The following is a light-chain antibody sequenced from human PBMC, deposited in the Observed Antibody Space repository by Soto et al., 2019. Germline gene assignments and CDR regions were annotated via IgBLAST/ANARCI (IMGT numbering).Light chain of an antibody. CDR3: QQYANSDGT. CDR1: QSVDNNY. CDR2: GAT. Sequence: EIVLTQSPGTLSLSPGERATLSCRASQSVDNNYLAWYQQKPGQAPRLLIYGATSRATGIPDRVRGSGSGTDFTLTITGLEPEDFGVFYCQQYANSDGTFGQWTRVEVK. V-gene: IGKV3-20*01. J-gene: IGKJ1*01.